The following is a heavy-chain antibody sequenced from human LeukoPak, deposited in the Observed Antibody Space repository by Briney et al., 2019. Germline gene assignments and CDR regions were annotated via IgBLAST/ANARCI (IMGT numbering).Heavy chain of an antibody. CDR2: VSTTGRT. CDR3: ARDIAVPYYNYYYMDI. D-gene: IGHD6-19*01. Sequence: PSETLSLTCAVYGGSFSGYYWSWIRQPPGKGLEWIGRVSTTGRTFSKPSLSSRVTMSVDTSKNQFSLRLASVTAADTAVYYCARDIAVPYYNYYYMDIWGKGTAVTVSS. CDR1: GGSFSGYY. V-gene: IGHV4-59*10. J-gene: IGHJ6*03.